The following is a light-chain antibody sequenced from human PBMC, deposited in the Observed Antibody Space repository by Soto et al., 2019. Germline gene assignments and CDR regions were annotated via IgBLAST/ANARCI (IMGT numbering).Light chain of an antibody. CDR1: SSSIGSNY. CDR2: KNN. CDR3: AAWDDRPTVHYV. Sequence: QSVLTQPPSASGTPGQRVTISCSGSSSSIGSNYVYWYQQLPGMAPKLLIYKNNQRPSGVPDRFSGSKSGTSASLAISGLRSEDEADYYCAAWDDRPTVHYVFGSGTKLTVL. J-gene: IGLJ1*01. V-gene: IGLV1-47*01.